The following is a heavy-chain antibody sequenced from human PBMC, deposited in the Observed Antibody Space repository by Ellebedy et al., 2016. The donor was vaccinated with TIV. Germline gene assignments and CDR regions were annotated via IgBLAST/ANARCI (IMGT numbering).Heavy chain of an antibody. CDR2: IYYSGST. D-gene: IGHD6-13*01. CDR1: GGSISSSSYY. V-gene: IGHV4-39*01. CDR3: ARHESLEQQLVNWFDP. Sequence: MPSETLSLTCTVSGGSISSSSYYWGWIRQPPGKGLEWIGSIYYSGSTYYNPSLQSRVTISVDTSKNQFSLKLSSVTAADTAVYYCARHESLEQQLVNWFDPWGQGTLVTVSS. J-gene: IGHJ5*02.